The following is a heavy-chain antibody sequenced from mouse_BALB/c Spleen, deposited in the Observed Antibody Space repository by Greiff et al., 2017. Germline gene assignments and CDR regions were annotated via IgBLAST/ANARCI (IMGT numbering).Heavy chain of an antibody. Sequence: QVQLQQPGAELVRPGASVKLSCKASCYTFTSYWINWVKQRPGQGLEWIGNIYPSDSYTNYNQKFKDKATLTVDKSSSTAYMQLSSPTSEDSAVYYCTRETPWYFDVWGAGTTVTVSS. CDR2: IYPSDSYT. J-gene: IGHJ1*01. CDR3: TRETPWYFDV. CDR1: CYTFTSYW. V-gene: IGHV1-69*02.